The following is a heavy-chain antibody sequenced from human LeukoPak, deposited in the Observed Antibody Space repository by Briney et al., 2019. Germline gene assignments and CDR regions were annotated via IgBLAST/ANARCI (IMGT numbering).Heavy chain of an antibody. Sequence: GGSLRLSCVASGFTFSSYWMNWIRQAPGKGLEWVSYISRTSTTIHYVDSVKGRFTISRDNAKNSLYLQMNSLRAEDTAVYYCARDEGLPPRWGQGTLVTVSS. CDR2: ISRTSTTI. CDR1: GFTFSSYW. CDR3: ARDEGLPPR. J-gene: IGHJ4*02. V-gene: IGHV3-48*04. D-gene: IGHD2-15*01.